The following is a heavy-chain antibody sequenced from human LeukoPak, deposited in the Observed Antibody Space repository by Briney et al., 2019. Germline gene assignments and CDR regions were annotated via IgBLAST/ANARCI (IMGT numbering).Heavy chain of an antibody. CDR3: ARDPQDGVTRYGLDY. CDR1: GYTFTSYY. Sequence: ASVKVSCKASGYTFTSYYMHWVRQAPGQGLEWMGIINPSGGSTSYAQKFQGRVTMTRDTSTSTVYMELSSLRSEDTAVYYCARDPQDGVTRYGLDYWGQGTLVPVSS. CDR2: INPSGGST. J-gene: IGHJ4*02. V-gene: IGHV1-46*01. D-gene: IGHD4-17*01.